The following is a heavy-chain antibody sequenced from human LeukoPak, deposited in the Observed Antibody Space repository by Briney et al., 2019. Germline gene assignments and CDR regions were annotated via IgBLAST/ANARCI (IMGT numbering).Heavy chain of an antibody. V-gene: IGHV3-30*02. CDR1: RFTFSSYG. CDR3: AKDRCSNGVGCYYYYMDV. D-gene: IGHD2-8*01. Sequence: GGSLRLSCAASRFTFSSYGMHWIRQAPGKGLEWVAYIQYDGSNEQYADSVKGRFSISRDSSKNILYLQMNSLRAEDTAVYYCAKDRCSNGVGCYYYYMDVWGKGTTVTISS. CDR2: IQYDGSNE. J-gene: IGHJ6*03.